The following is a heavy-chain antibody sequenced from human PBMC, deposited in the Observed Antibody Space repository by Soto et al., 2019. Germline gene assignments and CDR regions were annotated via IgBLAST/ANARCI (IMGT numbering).Heavy chain of an antibody. CDR1: GGSFRSNIYY. D-gene: IGHD3-9*01. Sequence: QLQLQESGPGLVNPSETLSLTCTVSGGSFRSNIYYWGWVRQPPGKGPEWIGSLDYSGTSSYNPFLRSPVTLSVDTSKNQFSLRLSSVTAADTALYYCVRLLATGVGGWGWFDSWGQGIVVIVSS. CDR2: LDYSGTS. V-gene: IGHV4-39*01. J-gene: IGHJ5*01. CDR3: VRLLATGVGGWGWFDS.